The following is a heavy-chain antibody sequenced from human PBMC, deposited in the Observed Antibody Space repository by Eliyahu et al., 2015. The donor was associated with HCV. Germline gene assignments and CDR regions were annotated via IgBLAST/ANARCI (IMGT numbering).Heavy chain of an antibody. V-gene: IGHV3-21*01. J-gene: IGHJ3*02. CDR3: ARIPGVAAAGGDAFDI. CDR1: GFXFNSYS. D-gene: IGHD6-13*01. Sequence: VQLVESGGGLVKPGESLRLSCAASGFXFNSYSMNWVRQAPGKGLEWVSSISSSSSYIYYADSVKGRFTISRDNAKNSLYLQMNSLRVEDTAMYYCARIPGVAAAGGDAFDIWGQGTMVTVSS. CDR2: ISSSSSYI.